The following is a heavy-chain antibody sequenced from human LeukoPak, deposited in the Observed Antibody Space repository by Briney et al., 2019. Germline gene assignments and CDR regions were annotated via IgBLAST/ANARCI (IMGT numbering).Heavy chain of an antibody. CDR2: IIPIFGIA. CDR3: ARSRGYGSGTDY. J-gene: IGHJ4*02. Sequence: GSSVKVSCKASGGTFSSYAISWVRQAPGQGLEWMGRIIPIFGIANYAQKFQGRVTITADKSTSTAYMELSSLRSEDTAVYYCARSRGYGSGTDYWGQRTLVTVSS. CDR1: GGTFSSYA. V-gene: IGHV1-69*04. D-gene: IGHD3-10*01.